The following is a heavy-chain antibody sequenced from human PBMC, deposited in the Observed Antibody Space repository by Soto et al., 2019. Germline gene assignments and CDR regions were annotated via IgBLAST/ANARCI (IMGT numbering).Heavy chain of an antibody. V-gene: IGHV3-74*01. CDR1: GFPFSSYW. J-gene: IGHJ4*02. CDR3: AREYYGLLTGYYTDY. D-gene: IGHD3-9*01. Sequence: EVQLVESGGDLVQRGGSLRLSCAASGFPFSSYWMHWVRHTPGKGLDWVARISGAGVTTYYADSVTGRFTVSRDNAKNTLSLQISGLRAEDTAVYYCAREYYGLLTGYYTDYWGQGTRVSVSS. CDR2: ISGAGVTT.